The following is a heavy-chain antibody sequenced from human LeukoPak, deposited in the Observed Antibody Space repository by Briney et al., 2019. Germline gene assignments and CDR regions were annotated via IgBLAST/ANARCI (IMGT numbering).Heavy chain of an antibody. V-gene: IGHV3-23*01. D-gene: IGHD3-16*01. CDR2: ISGSGGST. CDR3: AKDGVVTITFEY. CDR1: GFTFSSYA. J-gene: IGHJ4*02. Sequence: PGGSLRLSCTASGFTFSSYAMSWDRQAPGKGLEWVSVISGSGGSTFYGDSVKGRFTISRDNSKNTLYLQMNSLRAEDTAVYYCAKDGVVTITFEYWGQGTLVTVSS.